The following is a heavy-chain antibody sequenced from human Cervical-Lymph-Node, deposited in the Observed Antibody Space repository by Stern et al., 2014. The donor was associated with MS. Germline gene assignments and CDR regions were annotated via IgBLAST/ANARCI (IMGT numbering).Heavy chain of an antibody. J-gene: IGHJ4*02. D-gene: IGHD3-16*01. CDR3: ATTFR. CDR2: IIPVFGTT. V-gene: IGHV1-69*01. Sequence: QVQLVQSGAEVKQPGSSVKVSCEASGGTFSSDVFNWVRQAPGQGLEWLGGIIPVFGTTSYAQKFQGRVTITADESTSTAYMELSNLRSEDTAVYYCATTFRWGQGTLVSVSS. CDR1: GGTFSSDV.